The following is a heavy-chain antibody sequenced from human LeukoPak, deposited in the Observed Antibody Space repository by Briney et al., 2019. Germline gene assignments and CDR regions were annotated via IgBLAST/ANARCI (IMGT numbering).Heavy chain of an antibody. Sequence: GGSLRLSCAASGFTFSSYAMHWVRQAPGKGLERVSDISGSGGSTYYADSVKGRFTISRDNSKNTLYLQMNSLRAEDTAVYYCAKRIQSAMATGYWGQGTLVTVSS. D-gene: IGHD5-18*01. V-gene: IGHV3-23*01. CDR2: ISGSGGST. CDR3: AKRIQSAMATGY. CDR1: GFTFSSYA. J-gene: IGHJ4*02.